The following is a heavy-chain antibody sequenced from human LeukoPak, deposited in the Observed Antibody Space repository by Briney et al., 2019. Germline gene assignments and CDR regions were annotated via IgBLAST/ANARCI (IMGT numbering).Heavy chain of an antibody. CDR2: INHSGST. CDR1: GGSFGGYY. D-gene: IGHD7-27*01. Sequence: PSETLSLTCAVYGGSFGGYYWSWIRQPPGKGLEWIGEINHSGSTNYNPSLKSRVTISVDTSKNQFSLKLSSVTAADTAVYYCARVRATGAHDYWGQGTLVTVSS. V-gene: IGHV4-34*01. CDR3: ARVRATGAHDY. J-gene: IGHJ4*02.